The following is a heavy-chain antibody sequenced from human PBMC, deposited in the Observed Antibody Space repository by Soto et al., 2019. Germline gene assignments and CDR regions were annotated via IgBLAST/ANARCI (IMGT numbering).Heavy chain of an antibody. J-gene: IGHJ3*02. D-gene: IGHD1-26*01. Sequence: ASVKVSCKASGYTFTGYYMHWVRQAPGQGLEWMGWINPNSGGTNYAQKFQGWVTMTRDTSISTAYMELSRLRSDDTAVYYCARGPVLVGATPDAFDIWGQGTMVTVSS. CDR1: GYTFTGYY. CDR3: ARGPVLVGATPDAFDI. V-gene: IGHV1-2*04. CDR2: INPNSGGT.